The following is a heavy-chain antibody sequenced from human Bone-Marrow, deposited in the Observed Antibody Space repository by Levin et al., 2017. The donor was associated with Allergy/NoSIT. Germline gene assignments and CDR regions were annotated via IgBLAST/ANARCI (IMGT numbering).Heavy chain of an antibody. CDR2: IYYSGST. J-gene: IGHJ4*02. CDR1: GGSISSSSYY. D-gene: IGHD2-15*01. CDR3: ARLYCSGGSCYPMGVDY. V-gene: IGHV4-39*01. Sequence: SETLSLTCTVSGGSISSSSYYWGWIRQPPGKGLEWIGSIYYSGSTYYNPSLKSRVTISVDTSKNQFSLKLSSVTAADTAVYYCARLYCSGGSCYPMGVDYWGQGTLVTVSS.